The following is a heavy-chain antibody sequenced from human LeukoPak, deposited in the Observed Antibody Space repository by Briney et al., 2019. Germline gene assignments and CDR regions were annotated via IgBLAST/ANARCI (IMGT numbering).Heavy chain of an antibody. D-gene: IGHD5-18*01. CDR1: GFTFSSYW. J-gene: IGHJ4*02. Sequence: PGGSLRLSCAASGFTFSSYWMSWVRQAPGKGLEWVANIKQDGSEKYYVDSVKGRFTISRDNAKNSLYLQMNSLRAEDTAVYYCARDRSRGYSYGLYYWGQGTLVTVSS. CDR2: IKQDGSEK. V-gene: IGHV3-7*01. CDR3: ARDRSRGYSYGLYY.